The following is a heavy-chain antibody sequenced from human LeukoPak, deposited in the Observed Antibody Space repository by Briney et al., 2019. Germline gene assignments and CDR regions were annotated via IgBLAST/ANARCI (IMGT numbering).Heavy chain of an antibody. CDR2: IYHSGST. CDR3: ARDIYSYGPSFDY. J-gene: IGHJ4*02. D-gene: IGHD5-18*01. Sequence: PSETLSLTCAVSGYSISSGYYWGWIRQPPGKGLEWVGSIYHSGSTYYNPSLKSRVTISVDTSKNQFSLKLSSVTAADTAVHYCARDIYSYGPSFDYWGQGTLVTVSS. V-gene: IGHV4-38-2*02. CDR1: GYSISSGYY.